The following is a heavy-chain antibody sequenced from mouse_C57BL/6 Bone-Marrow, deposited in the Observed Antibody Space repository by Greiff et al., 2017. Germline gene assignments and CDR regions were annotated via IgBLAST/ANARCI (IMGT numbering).Heavy chain of an antibody. CDR3: ARRRFYYGNLDY. CDR2: IYPGSGST. D-gene: IGHD2-1*01. V-gene: IGHV1-55*01. Sequence: QVQLQQPGAELVKPGASVKMSCKASGYTFTSHWITWVKQRPGQGLEWIGDIYPGSGSTNYNEKFKSKATLTVDTSSSTAYMQLSSLTPEDSAVYYCARRRFYYGNLDYWGQGTTLTVSS. CDR1: GYTFTSHW. J-gene: IGHJ2*01.